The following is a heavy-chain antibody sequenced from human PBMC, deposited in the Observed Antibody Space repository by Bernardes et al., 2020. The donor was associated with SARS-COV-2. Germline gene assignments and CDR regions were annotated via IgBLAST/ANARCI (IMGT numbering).Heavy chain of an antibody. V-gene: IGHV3-21*06. CDR2: ISSSSSYK. CDR1: GFDFSHFG. J-gene: IGHJ4*02. Sequence: GGSLRLSCAASGFDFSHFGMNWVRQAPGKGLEWVSSISSSSSYKHYADSVKGRFTVSRENAKNSLHLQMNSLRAEDTAVYYCARIDEVTGRDYWGQGTLVTVSS. D-gene: IGHD6-19*01. CDR3: ARIDEVTGRDY.